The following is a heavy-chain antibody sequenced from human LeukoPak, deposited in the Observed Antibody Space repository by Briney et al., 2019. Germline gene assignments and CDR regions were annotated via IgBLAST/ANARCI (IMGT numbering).Heavy chain of an antibody. J-gene: IGHJ4*02. CDR1: GFTFSSYS. Sequence: PGGSLRLSCAASGFTFSSYSMNWVRQAPGKGLEWVSSISSSSSYIYYADSVKGRFTISRDNAKNSLYLQMNSLRAEDTAVYYCARDSIGYYDILTGYYSGYFDYWGQGTLVTVSS. CDR2: ISSSSSYI. D-gene: IGHD3-9*01. V-gene: IGHV3-21*01. CDR3: ARDSIGYYDILTGYYSGYFDY.